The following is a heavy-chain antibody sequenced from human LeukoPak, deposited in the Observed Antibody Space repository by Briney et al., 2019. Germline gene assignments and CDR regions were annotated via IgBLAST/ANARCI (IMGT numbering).Heavy chain of an antibody. D-gene: IGHD2-15*01. CDR3: ARKGGHFDY. V-gene: IGHV4-59*01. Sequence: SETLSLTCTVSGGSISYYYWSWIRQSPGKGLEWIGYIYYNGSTNYNPSLKSRVTISVDMSKNQFSLKVTTVTAADTAIYYCARKGGHFDYWGQGTLVTVSS. J-gene: IGHJ4*02. CDR2: IYYNGST. CDR1: GGSISYYY.